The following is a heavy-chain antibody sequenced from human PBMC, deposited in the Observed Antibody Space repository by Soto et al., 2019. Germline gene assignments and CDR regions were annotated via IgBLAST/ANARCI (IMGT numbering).Heavy chain of an antibody. Sequence: GGSLRLSCAASGSTLTSGMHWVRQAPGKGLEWAAVLWHDGTTRFYADSVKGRFTIYRDNSKNTLYLQMNSLRVEDAGLYFCARQKSDSPGAFDYWGRGTLVTVSS. CDR1: GSTLTSG. CDR2: LWHDGTTR. CDR3: ARQKSDSPGAFDY. D-gene: IGHD7-27*01. V-gene: IGHV3-33*01. J-gene: IGHJ4*02.